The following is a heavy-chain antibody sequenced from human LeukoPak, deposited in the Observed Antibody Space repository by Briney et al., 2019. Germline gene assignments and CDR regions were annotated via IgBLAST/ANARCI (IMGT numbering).Heavy chain of an antibody. D-gene: IGHD4-17*01. Sequence: GGSLRLSCAASGFTFDDFGMSWVRQPPGEGLEWVSSINWNGGRTGYADSVKGRFIISRDNAKNSLYLQMNSLRAEDTALYYCARESTVTTFWFDPWGQGTLVTVSS. V-gene: IGHV3-20*04. CDR2: INWNGGRT. CDR3: ARESTVTTFWFDP. J-gene: IGHJ5*02. CDR1: GFTFDDFG.